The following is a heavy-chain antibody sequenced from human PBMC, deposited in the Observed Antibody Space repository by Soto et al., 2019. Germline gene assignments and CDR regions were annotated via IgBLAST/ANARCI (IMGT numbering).Heavy chain of an antibody. CDR3: ARDGGYTVITTYYYHGMDV. V-gene: IGHV3-33*01. CDR2: IWYDGSNT. D-gene: IGHD3-10*01. J-gene: IGHJ6*02. Sequence: QVQLVESGGGVVQPGKSLRLSCEASGFTFSSYGMHWVRQAPGKGLEWVAVIWYDGSNTFHADSVRGRFTISRDTSKNTLYLQMNNLRADDTAVYYCARDGGYTVITTYYYHGMDVWRRGTTVTVSS. CDR1: GFTFSSYG.